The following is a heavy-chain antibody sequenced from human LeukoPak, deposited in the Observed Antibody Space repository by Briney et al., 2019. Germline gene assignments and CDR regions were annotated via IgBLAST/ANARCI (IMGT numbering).Heavy chain of an antibody. CDR3: ARHEHSGILLDN. J-gene: IGHJ4*02. V-gene: IGHV4-34*01. CDR2: INHRGSS. Sequence: TSKTLSLTCGVFGGSFSGYYWTWLRQPPGKGLEWIGQINHRGSSHYNPSLRSRVTISVDTSKTQFSLKLSSVTAADTAVYYCARHEHSGILLDNWGQGTLVTVSS. D-gene: IGHD1-26*01. CDR1: GGSFSGYY.